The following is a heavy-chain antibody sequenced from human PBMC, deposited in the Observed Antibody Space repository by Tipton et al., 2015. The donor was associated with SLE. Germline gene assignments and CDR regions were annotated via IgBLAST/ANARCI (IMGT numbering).Heavy chain of an antibody. Sequence: LRLSCTVSGGSIRSYYWSWIRQPAGKGLEWIGRIYTSGSTYYNPSLKSRVTISVDTSKNQFSLKLSSVTAADTAVYYCASSTSGDSSPNAFDIWGQGTMVTVSS. D-gene: IGHD6-19*01. CDR3: ASSTSGDSSPNAFDI. V-gene: IGHV4-4*07. CDR1: GGSIRSYY. J-gene: IGHJ3*02. CDR2: IYTSGST.